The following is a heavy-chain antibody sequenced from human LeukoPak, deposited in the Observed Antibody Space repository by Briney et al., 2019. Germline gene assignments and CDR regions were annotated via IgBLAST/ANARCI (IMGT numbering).Heavy chain of an antibody. J-gene: IGHJ4*02. V-gene: IGHV3-23*01. D-gene: IGHD6-19*01. CDR3: AKHLSRSSGWYGEWGFDY. CDR1: GFTFSSYA. CDR2: ISGSGGST. Sequence: PGGSLRLSCAASGFTFSSYAMSWVRQAPGKGLEWVSAISGSGGSTYYADSVKGRFTISRDNSKNTLYLQMNSLRAEDTAVYYCAKHLSRSSGWYGEWGFDYWGQGTLVTVSS.